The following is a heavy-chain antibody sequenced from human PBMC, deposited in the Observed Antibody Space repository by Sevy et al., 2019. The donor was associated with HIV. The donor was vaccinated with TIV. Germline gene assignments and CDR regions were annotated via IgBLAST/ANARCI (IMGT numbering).Heavy chain of an antibody. CDR2: IWYDGSNT. J-gene: IGHJ4*02. CDR1: GLSVTNNG. Sequence: GGSLRLSCEVSGLSVTNNGMHWVRQAPGKGLEWVAVIWYDGSNTIYADSVKGRFTISRDNSKNILYLQMNSLRDEDTAVYYCARDPHEIMLSGSYYLYWGQGTRVTVSS. CDR3: ARDPHEIMLSGSYYLY. V-gene: IGHV3-33*08. D-gene: IGHD1-26*01.